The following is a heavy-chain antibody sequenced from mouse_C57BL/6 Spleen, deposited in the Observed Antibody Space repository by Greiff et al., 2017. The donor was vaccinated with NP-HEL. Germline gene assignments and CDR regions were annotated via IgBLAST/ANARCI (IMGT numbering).Heavy chain of an antibody. CDR3: ARRRSDYFYAMDY. CDR2: ICPGDGDT. V-gene: IGHV1-82*01. J-gene: IGHJ4*01. Sequence: QVQLKQSGPELVKPGASVKISCKASGYAFSSSWMNWVKQRPGKGLEWIGRICPGDGDTKYNGKFKGKATLTADKSSSTAYMQLSSLTSEDSAVYFCARRRSDYFYAMDYWGQGTSVTVSS. D-gene: IGHD2-4*01. CDR1: GYAFSSSW.